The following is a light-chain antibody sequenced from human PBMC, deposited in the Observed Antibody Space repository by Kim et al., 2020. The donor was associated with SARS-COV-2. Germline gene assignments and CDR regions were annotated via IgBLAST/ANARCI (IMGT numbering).Light chain of an antibody. CDR3: QAWDSSFVV. V-gene: IGLV3-1*01. J-gene: IGLJ2*01. CDR2: QDK. Sequence: SVSAGQRASITCSGDRLGNKYASWYQQKPGQSPVLVIYQDKMRPSGIPERFSGSNSGNTATLTISGTQALDEADYYCQAWDSSFVVFGGGTKVTVL. CDR1: RLGNKY.